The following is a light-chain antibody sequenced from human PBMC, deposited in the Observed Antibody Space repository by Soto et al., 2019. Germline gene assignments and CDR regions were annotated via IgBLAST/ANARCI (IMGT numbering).Light chain of an antibody. Sequence: EIVLTQSPGTLSLSPGEVATLSCRASEVLTNSYLAWYQQKPGQAPSLLIYGASSRATGIPDRFSGSGSGTEFTLTVDRLEPEDFAVYYCHQYGSSPQTFGRGTKVDIK. CDR1: EVLTNSY. V-gene: IGKV3-20*01. J-gene: IGKJ1*01. CDR2: GAS. CDR3: HQYGSSPQT.